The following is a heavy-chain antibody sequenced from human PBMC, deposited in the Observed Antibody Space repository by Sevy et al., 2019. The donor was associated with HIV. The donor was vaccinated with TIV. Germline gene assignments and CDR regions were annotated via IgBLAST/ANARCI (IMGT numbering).Heavy chain of an antibody. CDR3: ARDGGGGTTNSGMDV. CDR1: GYTFTGDY. D-gene: IGHD1-7*01. Sequence: ASVKVSCKASGYTFTGDYLHWVRQAPGHGLEWMGRVFPNSGGTNYAQKFQGRVTMTRDTSIRTAYMELSRLRSDDTAGYYCARDGGGGTTNSGMDVWGQGTTVTVSS. V-gene: IGHV1-2*06. J-gene: IGHJ6*02. CDR2: VFPNSGGT.